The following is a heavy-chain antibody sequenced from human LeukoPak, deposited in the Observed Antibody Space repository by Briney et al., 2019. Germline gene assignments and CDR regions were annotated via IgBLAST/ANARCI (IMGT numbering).Heavy chain of an antibody. J-gene: IGHJ4*02. CDR2: IYHSGST. CDR3: ARGGFIAVAAPFDY. D-gene: IGHD6-19*01. V-gene: IGHV4-4*02. Sequence: SETLSLTCAVSGGSISSSNWWSWVRQPPGKGLEWIGEIYHSGSTNYNPSLKSRVTISIDKSKNQFSLKLSSVTAADTAVYYCARGGFIAVAAPFDYWGQGTLVTVSS. CDR1: GGSISSSNW.